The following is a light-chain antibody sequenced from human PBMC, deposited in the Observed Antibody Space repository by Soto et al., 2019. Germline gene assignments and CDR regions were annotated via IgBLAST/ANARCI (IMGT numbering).Light chain of an antibody. CDR3: QHRSNWPLT. J-gene: IGKJ4*01. Sequence: EVVLTQSPATLSLSPGERAILSCRASQSVSSYLAWYQQKPGQSPRLLIYDASNRASGIPARFSGSGSGTDFTLTISSLEPEDFAVYYCQHRSNWPLTFGGGTKVDI. CDR1: QSVSSY. V-gene: IGKV3-11*01. CDR2: DAS.